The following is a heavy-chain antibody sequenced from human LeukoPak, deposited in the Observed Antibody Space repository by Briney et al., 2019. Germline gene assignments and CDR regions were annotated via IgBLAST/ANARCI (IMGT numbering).Heavy chain of an antibody. CDR1: GGSIISNTYY. V-gene: IGHV4-39*01. CDR2: IYYTGTT. Sequence: SETLSLTCTVSGGSIISNTYYWGWIRQPPGKGLEWIGNIYYTGTTYYNPSLKSRITISVDTSENHVSLRLSSVTAADTAIYYCARHERLQHSFDFWGQGALVTVSS. J-gene: IGHJ4*02. CDR3: ARHERLQHSFDF. D-gene: IGHD2-15*01.